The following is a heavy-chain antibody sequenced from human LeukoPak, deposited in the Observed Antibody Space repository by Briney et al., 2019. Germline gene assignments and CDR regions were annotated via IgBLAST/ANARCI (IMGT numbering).Heavy chain of an antibody. V-gene: IGHV3-23*01. D-gene: IGHD4-17*01. CDR2: IGVGGTT. Sequence: GGSLRLSCAASGFTFSKYGMNWVRQAPGKGLEWVSGIGVGGTTYYADSVKGRFTISRDTSKNTLYLQMNSLRDEDTAVYYCAKRPSDYGDYVTYFDYWGQGTLVTVSS. CDR3: AKRPSDYGDYVTYFDY. J-gene: IGHJ4*02. CDR1: GFTFSKYG.